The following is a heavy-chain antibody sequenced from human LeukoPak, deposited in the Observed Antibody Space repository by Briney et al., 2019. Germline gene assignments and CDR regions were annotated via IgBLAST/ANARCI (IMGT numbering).Heavy chain of an antibody. J-gene: IGHJ4*02. Sequence: GGPLRLSCAASGFSFNNYWMSGVRKAPGKGPEWVANINQAGSDKYYLDSVKGRFTISRDNAKNSLYLQMNSLRAEDTAVYYCARGMIRGVMDDYWGQGTLVTVSS. CDR1: GFSFNNYW. CDR3: ARGMIRGVMDDY. CDR2: INQAGSDK. D-gene: IGHD3-10*01. V-gene: IGHV3-7*05.